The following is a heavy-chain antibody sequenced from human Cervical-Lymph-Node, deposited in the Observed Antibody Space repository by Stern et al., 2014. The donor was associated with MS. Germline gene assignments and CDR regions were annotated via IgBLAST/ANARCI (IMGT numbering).Heavy chain of an antibody. CDR1: GVSISSNSYY. CDR2: MYYSGST. Sequence: QVQLQESGPGLVKPSETLSLTCTVSGVSISSNSYYWGWVRQPPGKGLEWIGNMYYSGSTYYNPSLKSRVSISVDTSKNQFSLKVTSGTAADTAVYYCASLPRRLLRSPRLDFESWGQGTLVTVSS. CDR3: ASLPRRLLRSPRLDFES. J-gene: IGHJ4*02. D-gene: IGHD3-22*01. V-gene: IGHV4-39*01.